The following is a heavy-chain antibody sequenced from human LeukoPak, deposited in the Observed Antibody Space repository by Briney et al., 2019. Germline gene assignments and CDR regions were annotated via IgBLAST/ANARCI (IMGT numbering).Heavy chain of an antibody. J-gene: IGHJ4*02. CDR2: ISSSSSYI. V-gene: IGHV3-21*01. CDR3: ARDDYSNTPFFGY. D-gene: IGHD4-11*01. Sequence: GGSLRLSCAASGFTFSSYSMNWVRQAPGKGLEWVSSISSSSSYIYYADSVKGRFTISRDNAKNSLYLQMNSLRAEDTAVYYCARDDYSNTPFFGYWGQGTLVTVSS. CDR1: GFTFSSYS.